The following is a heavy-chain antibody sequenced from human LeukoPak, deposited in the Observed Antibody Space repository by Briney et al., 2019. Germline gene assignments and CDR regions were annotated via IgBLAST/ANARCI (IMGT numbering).Heavy chain of an antibody. J-gene: IGHJ4*02. V-gene: IGHV3-15*01. CDR1: GFTFSNAW. Sequence: PGGSLRLSCAASGFTFSNAWMTWVRQAPGKGLEWVGRIKSKAAGGTTDYAVPVKGRFTISRDDSKNTLYLRMNSLKTEDTAVYYCTTGESLVGTSIHVRWADWGQGVLVIVSS. D-gene: IGHD1-26*01. CDR2: IKSKAAGGTT. CDR3: TTGESLVGTSIHVRWAD.